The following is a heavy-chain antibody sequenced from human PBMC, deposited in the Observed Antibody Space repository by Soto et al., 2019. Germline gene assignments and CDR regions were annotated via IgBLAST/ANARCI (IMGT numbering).Heavy chain of an antibody. CDR3: AREYCSSASCYGPDF. V-gene: IGHV1-18*01. CDR1: GYRLTSYG. D-gene: IGHD2-2*01. CDR2: ISGHDGNT. Sequence: QVQLVQSGAEVRMPGASVKVSCKASGYRLTSYGISWVRQAPGQGLEWMGWISGHDGNTKYTQKGQGRVTVTTDTSTSTAYMDLRSLRSDDTAVYYCAREYCSSASCYGPDFWGQGTLVTVSS. J-gene: IGHJ4*02.